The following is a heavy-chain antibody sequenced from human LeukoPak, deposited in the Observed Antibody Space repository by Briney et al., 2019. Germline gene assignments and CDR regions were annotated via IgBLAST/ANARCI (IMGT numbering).Heavy chain of an antibody. J-gene: IGHJ6*03. Sequence: SETLSLTCTVSGGSISSYYWSWIRQPPGKGLEWIGYIYYSGSTNYNPSLKSRVTISVDASKNQFSLKLSSVTAADTAVYYCARVGEDSGSQNYYYYYYCMDVWGKGTTVTVSS. D-gene: IGHD3-10*01. V-gene: IGHV4-59*01. CDR3: ARVGEDSGSQNYYYYYYCMDV. CDR1: GGSISSYY. CDR2: IYYSGST.